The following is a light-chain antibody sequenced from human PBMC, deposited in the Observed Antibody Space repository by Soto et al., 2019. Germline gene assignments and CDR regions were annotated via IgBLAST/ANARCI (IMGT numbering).Light chain of an antibody. V-gene: IGKV1-33*01. CDR2: DAS. CDR1: QGISSY. Sequence: DIQMTQSPSTLSGSVGDRVTITCRASQGISSYLAWYQQKPGKAPKLLIYDASNLETGVPSRFSGSGSGTDFTFTISSLQPEDIATYYCQQSYSTPGWTFGQGTKVDIK. J-gene: IGKJ1*01. CDR3: QQSYSTPGWT.